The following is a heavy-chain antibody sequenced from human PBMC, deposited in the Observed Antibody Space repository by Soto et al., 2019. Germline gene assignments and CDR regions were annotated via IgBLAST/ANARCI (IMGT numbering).Heavy chain of an antibody. CDR3: ARQGGTYYYDSSGYVSFDY. CDR1: GGSISSSSYY. J-gene: IGHJ4*02. Sequence: ETLSLTCTVSGGSISSSSYYWGWIRQPPGKGLEWIGSIYYSGSTYYNPSLKSRVTISVDTSKNQFPLKLSSVTAADTAVYYCARQGGTYYYDSSGYVSFDYWGQGTLVTVSS. CDR2: IYYSGST. D-gene: IGHD3-22*01. V-gene: IGHV4-39*01.